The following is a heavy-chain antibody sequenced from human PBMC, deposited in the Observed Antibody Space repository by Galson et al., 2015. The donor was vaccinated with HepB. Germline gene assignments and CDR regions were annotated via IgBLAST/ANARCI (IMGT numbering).Heavy chain of an antibody. CDR3: ARIRTGSGRHFDS. CDR1: GFSLTTRGMC. V-gene: IGHV2-70*11. D-gene: IGHD6-19*01. Sequence: PALVKPTQTLTLTCTFSGFSLTTRGMCVSWIRQPPGKALEWLARIDWDDEKYYSTSLKTRLTISKDTSKNQVVLTVTNMDPVDTATYFCARIRTGSGRHFDSWGQGTLVTVSS. CDR2: IDWDDEK. J-gene: IGHJ4*02.